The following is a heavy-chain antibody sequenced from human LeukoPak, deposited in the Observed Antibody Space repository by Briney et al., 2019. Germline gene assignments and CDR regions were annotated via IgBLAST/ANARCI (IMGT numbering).Heavy chain of an antibody. D-gene: IGHD6-19*01. J-gene: IGHJ5*02. CDR1: GFTFSSYG. CDR2: IRYDGTNK. CDR3: AKDPYSSGPYNWFDP. V-gene: IGHV3-30*02. Sequence: GGSLRLSCAASGFTFSSYGMHWVRQAPGKGLEWVAFIRYDGTNKYYADSVKGLFTISRDNSKNTLYLQMNRLRAEDTAVYYCAKDPYSSGPYNWFDPWGQGTLVTVSS.